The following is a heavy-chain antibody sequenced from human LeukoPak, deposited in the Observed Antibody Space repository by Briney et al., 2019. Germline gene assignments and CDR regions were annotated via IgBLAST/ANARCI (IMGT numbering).Heavy chain of an antibody. Sequence: SETLSLTCNVSGGSISSYYWSWIRQPAGKGQEWIGRIYTSGSTNYNPSLKSRVTMSVDTSKNQFSLKLSSVTAADAAVYYCARDVAIYCSSTSCSYYLDYWGQGTLVTFS. D-gene: IGHD2-2*01. J-gene: IGHJ4*02. V-gene: IGHV4-4*07. CDR1: GGSISSYY. CDR2: IYTSGST. CDR3: ARDVAIYCSSTSCSYYLDY.